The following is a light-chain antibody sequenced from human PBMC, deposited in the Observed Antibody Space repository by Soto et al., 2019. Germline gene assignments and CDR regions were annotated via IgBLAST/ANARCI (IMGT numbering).Light chain of an antibody. V-gene: IGKV3-20*01. Sequence: VLTQSPCTLSLSTGERATLSCRASHTVRNNYLAWYQQKPGQAPRLLIYDASSRATGIPDRFSGGGSGTDFTLTISRLEPEDFAVYYCQQYGSSPITFGQGTRLETK. CDR1: HTVRNNY. CDR3: QQYGSSPIT. J-gene: IGKJ5*01. CDR2: DAS.